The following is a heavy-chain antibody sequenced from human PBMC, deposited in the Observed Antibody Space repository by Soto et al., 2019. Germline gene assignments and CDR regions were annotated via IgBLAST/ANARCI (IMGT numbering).Heavy chain of an antibody. CDR2: ISAYNGNT. CDR3: ARDRPISYYGSVSYGFDY. V-gene: IGHV1-18*01. J-gene: IGHJ4*02. D-gene: IGHD3-10*01. CDR1: GYTFTSYG. Sequence: QVQLVQSGAEVKKPGASVKVSCKASGYTFTSYGISWVRQAAGQGLEWMGWISAYNGNTNYAQKLQGRVTMTTDTSTSTANMELRSLRSDDTAVYYCARDRPISYYGSVSYGFDYWGQGTLVTVSS.